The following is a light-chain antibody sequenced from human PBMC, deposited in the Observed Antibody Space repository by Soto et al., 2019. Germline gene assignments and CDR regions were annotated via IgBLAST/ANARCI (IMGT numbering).Light chain of an antibody. CDR1: QSVSSSY. CDR2: GAS. J-gene: IGKJ1*01. CDR3: QQYGSSSWT. V-gene: IGKV3-20*01. Sequence: GTLSLSPGERATLSCRASQSVSSSYLAWYQQKPGQAPRLLIYGASSRATGIPDRFSGSGSGTDFTLTISRLEPEDFAVYYCQQYGSSSWTFGQGTKVDIK.